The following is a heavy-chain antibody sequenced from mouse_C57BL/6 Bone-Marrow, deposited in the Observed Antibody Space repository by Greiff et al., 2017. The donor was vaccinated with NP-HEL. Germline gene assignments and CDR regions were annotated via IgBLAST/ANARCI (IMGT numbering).Heavy chain of an antibody. CDR1: GYTFTNYW. V-gene: IGHV1-63*01. Sequence: QVQLKESGAELVRPGTSVKMSCKASGYTFTNYWIGWAKQRPGHGLEWIGDIYPGGGYTNYNEKFKGKATLTADKSSSTAYMQFSSLTSEDSAIYYCARKQAYRGYFDHGGKGTTLTVSS. CDR3: ARKQAYRGYFDH. J-gene: IGHJ2*01. D-gene: IGHD3-2*02. CDR2: IYPGGGYT.